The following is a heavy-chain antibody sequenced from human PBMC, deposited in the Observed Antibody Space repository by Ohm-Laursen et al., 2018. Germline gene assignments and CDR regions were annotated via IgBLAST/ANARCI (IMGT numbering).Heavy chain of an antibody. Sequence: SLRLSCAASGISFSTYEMNWVRQAPGKGLEWVSYISSSGAIIYYADSVKGRFTISRDNAKTSLYLQMNSLRAEDTALYYCAKTPYSSWGHFDYWGQGTLVTVSS. CDR3: AKTPYSSWGHFDY. D-gene: IGHD6-6*01. V-gene: IGHV3-48*03. CDR2: ISSSGAII. J-gene: IGHJ4*02. CDR1: GISFSTYE.